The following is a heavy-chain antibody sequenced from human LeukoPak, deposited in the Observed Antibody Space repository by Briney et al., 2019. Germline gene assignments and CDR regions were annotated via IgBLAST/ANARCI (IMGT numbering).Heavy chain of an antibody. V-gene: IGHV3-73*01. CDR1: GFTFSGSA. D-gene: IGHD1-26*01. CDR3: TTDGVGVEGATYDN. Sequence: GGCLRLSCAASGFTFSGSAMHWVRQASGKGLEWVGCIRSKATSYATAYAASGKGRATISRDASKNSAYVDMNRLNTEATAVYYCTTDGVGVEGATYDNWRQGTLLSVSS. J-gene: IGHJ4*02. CDR2: IRSKATSYAT.